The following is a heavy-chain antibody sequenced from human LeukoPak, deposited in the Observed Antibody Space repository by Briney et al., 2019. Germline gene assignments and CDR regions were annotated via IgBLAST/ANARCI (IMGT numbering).Heavy chain of an antibody. CDR1: GFSFSSYW. Sequence: GGSLRLSCVASGFSFSSYWMAWVRQAPGKGLEWVANIKYDGSHKYYVDSVKGRFTISRDNARNSVYLQMNSLRVDDTAVYFCASSHDSSGNDWGQGTMVTVSS. V-gene: IGHV3-7*01. D-gene: IGHD3-22*01. CDR3: ASSHDSSGND. CDR2: IKYDGSHK. J-gene: IGHJ4*02.